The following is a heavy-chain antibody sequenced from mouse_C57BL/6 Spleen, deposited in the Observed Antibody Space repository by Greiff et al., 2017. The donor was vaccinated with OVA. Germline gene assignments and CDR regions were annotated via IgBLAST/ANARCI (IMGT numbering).Heavy chain of an antibody. D-gene: IGHD2-4*01. V-gene: IGHV5-17*01. CDR2: ISSGGSTI. CDR1: GFTFSDYG. J-gene: IGHJ2*01. CDR3: ARRDDYEDFDY. Sequence: EVMLVESGGGLVKPGGSLKLSCAASGFTFSDYGMHWVRQAPEKGLEWVAYISSGGSTIYSADTVKGRFPISTDNAKNTLFLQMTSLRSEDTAMYYCARRDDYEDFDYWGQGTTLTVSS.